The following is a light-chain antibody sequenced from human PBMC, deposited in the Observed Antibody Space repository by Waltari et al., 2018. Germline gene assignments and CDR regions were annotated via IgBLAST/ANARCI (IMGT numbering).Light chain of an antibody. Sequence: QSVLTQPPSASGTPGQRVTISCSGSSSNIGDNVVNWYQQLPGKAPTLLIYRSDQRHSGVPGRFSGSNSGTIASLAISGLQSADEGDYYCAAWDDSLHGHWVFGGGTKVTVL. CDR2: RSD. V-gene: IGLV1-44*01. J-gene: IGLJ3*02. CDR3: AAWDDSLHGHWV. CDR1: SSNIGDNV.